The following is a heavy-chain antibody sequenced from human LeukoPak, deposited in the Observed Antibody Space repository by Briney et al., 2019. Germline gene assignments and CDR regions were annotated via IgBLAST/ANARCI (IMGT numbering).Heavy chain of an antibody. J-gene: IGHJ4*02. Sequence: ASVKVSCKASGYTFTSYGISWVRQAPGQGLEWMGWISAYNGNTNYAQKLQGRVTMTTDTSTSTAYMELRSLSSDDTAVYYCARDSEDIVVVPAAGWGQGPLVTVSS. CDR3: ARDSEDIVVVPAAG. V-gene: IGHV1-18*01. D-gene: IGHD2-2*01. CDR2: ISAYNGNT. CDR1: GYTFTSYG.